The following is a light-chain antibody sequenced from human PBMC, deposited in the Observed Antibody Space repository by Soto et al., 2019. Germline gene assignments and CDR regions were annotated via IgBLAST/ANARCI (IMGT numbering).Light chain of an antibody. J-gene: IGKJ1*01. CDR1: QSISTF. V-gene: IGKV3-15*01. CDR2: GAS. Sequence: EIVITQSPATLSLSPGERATLSCRASQSISTFLAWYQQKPGQAPRLLIYGASTRATGIPARFSGSGSGTEFTLTISSLQSEDFAVYYCQQYNNWPRTFGQGTKVDIK. CDR3: QQYNNWPRT.